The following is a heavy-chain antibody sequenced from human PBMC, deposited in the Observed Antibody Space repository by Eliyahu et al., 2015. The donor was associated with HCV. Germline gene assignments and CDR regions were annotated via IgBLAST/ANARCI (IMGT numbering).Heavy chain of an antibody. Sequence: EVQLVQSGAEVKKPGESLRISCKGXGYSFXSXWTSWVRQXPGKGLEWMGRIDPSDSYTNYSPSFQGHVTISADKSISTAYLQWSSLKASDTAMYYCARHPDLRLGELSLYYFDYWGQGTLVTVSS. CDR1: GYSFXSXW. D-gene: IGHD3-16*02. J-gene: IGHJ4*02. CDR2: IDPSDSYT. CDR3: ARHPDLRLGELSLYYFDY. V-gene: IGHV5-10-1*03.